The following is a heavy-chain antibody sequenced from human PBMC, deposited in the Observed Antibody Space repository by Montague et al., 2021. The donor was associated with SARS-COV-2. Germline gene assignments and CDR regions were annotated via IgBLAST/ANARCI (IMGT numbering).Heavy chain of an antibody. V-gene: IGHV4-34*01. CDR3: ARGPGITMIVVVITDIWFDP. J-gene: IGHJ5*02. CDR2: INNGGST. Sequence: SETLSLTCAVSGGSFSGYYWSWIRQPPGKGLEWIGEINNGGSTNYNPSLKSRVTISVDTSKNQFSLKLSSVTAADTAVYYCARGPGITMIVVVITDIWFDPWGQGTLVTVSS. D-gene: IGHD3-22*01. CDR1: GGSFSGYY.